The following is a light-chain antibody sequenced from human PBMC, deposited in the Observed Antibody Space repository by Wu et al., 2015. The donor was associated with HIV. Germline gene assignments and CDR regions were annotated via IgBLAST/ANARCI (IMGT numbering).Light chain of an antibody. CDR1: QDINTY. J-gene: IGKJ4*01. CDR2: SAS. V-gene: IGKV1-9*01. CDR3: QQYISPSAPT. Sequence: DIQLTQSPSFLSASVGDRVTITCRASQDINTYLAWFQQKPGKAPKLLIYSASSLQSGVPSRFSGSGSGTEFTLTISSLQPDDFATYYCQQYISPSAPTFGGGTKVEVK.